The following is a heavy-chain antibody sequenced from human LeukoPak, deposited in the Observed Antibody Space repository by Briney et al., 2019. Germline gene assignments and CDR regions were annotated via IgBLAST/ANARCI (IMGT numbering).Heavy chain of an antibody. CDR3: ARDHSSDWYSLVVTSEYFQH. CDR2: ISSSSSRI. V-gene: IGHV3-48*02. D-gene: IGHD6-19*01. CDR1: GFTFSSYS. J-gene: IGHJ1*01. Sequence: PGGSLRLSCAASGFTFSSYSMNWVRQAPGKGLGWVSFISSSSSRIYYADSVKGRFTISRDNAKNSLYLQMNSLRDEDTAMYYCARDHSSDWYSLVVTSEYFQHWGQGTLVTVSS.